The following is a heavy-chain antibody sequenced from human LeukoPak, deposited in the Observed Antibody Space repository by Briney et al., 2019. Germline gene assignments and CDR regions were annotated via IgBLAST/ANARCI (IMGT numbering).Heavy chain of an antibody. D-gene: IGHD5-12*01. CDR1: GFTVSSNY. CDR3: ARANRYDLYFDY. CDR2: MYYSGST. V-gene: IGHV4-59*02. Sequence: GSLRLSCAASGFTVSSNYMSWVRQAPGKGLEWIGYMYYSGSTNFNPSLRSRVTISVATSKNQFSLKLSSVTAADTAVYYCARANRYDLYFDYWGQGTLVTVSS. J-gene: IGHJ4*02.